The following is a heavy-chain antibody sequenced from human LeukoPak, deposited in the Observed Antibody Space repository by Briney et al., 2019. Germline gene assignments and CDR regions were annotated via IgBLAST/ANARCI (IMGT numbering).Heavy chain of an antibody. J-gene: IGHJ4*02. CDR2: ISYDGTKK. CDR3: AKGDLPLLYGGAFDS. Sequence: GRSLRLSCAAAGFTFRSYAMHWVRQAPGKGLEWVAVISYDGTKKYYADSVKGRFTISRDNSKNTLSLQMNSLRAEDTALYYCAKGDLPLLYGGAFDSWGQGILVTVSS. D-gene: IGHD1-26*01. CDR1: GFTFRSYA. V-gene: IGHV3-30*04.